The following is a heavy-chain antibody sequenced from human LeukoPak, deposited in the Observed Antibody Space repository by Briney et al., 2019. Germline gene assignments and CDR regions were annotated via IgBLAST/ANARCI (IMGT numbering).Heavy chain of an antibody. V-gene: IGHV3-53*01. CDR3: ARDRYDFWSGDIYNFDY. CDR1: GFTVSSNY. J-gene: IGHJ4*02. CDR2: IYSGGST. Sequence: GGSLRLSCAASGFTVSSNYMSWVRQAPGKGLEWVSVIYSGGSTFYADSVKGRFTISRDNSKNTLYLQMNSLRAEDTAVYYCARDRYDFWSGDIYNFDYWGQGTLVTVSS. D-gene: IGHD3-3*01.